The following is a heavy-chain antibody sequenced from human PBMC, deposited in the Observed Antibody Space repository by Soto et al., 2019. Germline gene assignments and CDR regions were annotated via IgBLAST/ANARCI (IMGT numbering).Heavy chain of an antibody. CDR3: ARAIAARWYYGMDV. V-gene: IGHV1-3*01. J-gene: IGHJ6*02. D-gene: IGHD6-6*01. CDR2: INAGNGNT. Sequence: QVQLVQSGAEVKKPGASVKVSCKASGYTFTNYAMHWVRQAPGQRLEWMGWINAGNGNTKYSQKFQGRVTITRDTSASTAYMELSSLRSEDTAVYYCARAIAARWYYGMDVWGQGTTVTVSS. CDR1: GYTFTNYA.